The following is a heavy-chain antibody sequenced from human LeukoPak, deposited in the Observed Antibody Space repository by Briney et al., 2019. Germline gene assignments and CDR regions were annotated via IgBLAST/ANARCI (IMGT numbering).Heavy chain of an antibody. CDR3: VRGRNDYGDYGLDY. J-gene: IGHJ4*02. Sequence: GGSLRLSCEGSGITLRSYIIHWVRQTPGKGLEWVSYISNRNVVYYADSMKGRFTVSRNYTKKNSLYLQMNSLKTEDTAVYYCVRGRNDYGDYGLDYWGQGTLVTVSS. CDR1: GITLRSYI. D-gene: IGHD4-17*01. V-gene: IGHV3-48*04. CDR2: ISNRNVV.